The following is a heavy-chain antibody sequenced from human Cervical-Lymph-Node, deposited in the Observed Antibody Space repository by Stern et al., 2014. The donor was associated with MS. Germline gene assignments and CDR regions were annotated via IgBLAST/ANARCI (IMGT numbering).Heavy chain of an antibody. CDR3: ARDGRHTNNFGLDV. Sequence: VQLVESGAEVMKPGSSVKVSCKASGGTFNVYAINWLRQAPGQGLEWMGGIIPIIGTANYAQNFQGRVTITADESTRTSSMQLSSLRSDDTAVYYCARDGRHTNNFGLDVWGQGTTVTVSS. J-gene: IGHJ6*02. CDR2: IIPIIGTA. CDR1: GGTFNVYA. V-gene: IGHV1-69*01.